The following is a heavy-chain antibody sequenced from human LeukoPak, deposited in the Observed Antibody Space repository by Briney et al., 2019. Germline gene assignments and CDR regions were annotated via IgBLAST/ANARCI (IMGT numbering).Heavy chain of an antibody. D-gene: IGHD2-15*01. J-gene: IGHJ4*02. CDR2: IYHSGKT. CDR1: DYSISSGHY. Sequence: SETLSLTCAVSDYSISSGHYWAWIWQPPGKGPEWIGSIYHSGKTYYNPSLKSRVSISVDTSQNHFSLKVTSVTAADTAIYYCARLIRMCNGGSCSYFDYWGQGTLVTVSS. V-gene: IGHV4-38-2*01. CDR3: ARLIRMCNGGSCSYFDY.